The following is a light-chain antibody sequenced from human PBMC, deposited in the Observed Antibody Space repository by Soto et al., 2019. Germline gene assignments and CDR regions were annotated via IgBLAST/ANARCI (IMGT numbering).Light chain of an antibody. CDR1: QSVSSY. J-gene: IGKJ4*01. V-gene: IGKV3-11*01. CDR2: DAS. Sequence: EIVLTQSPATLSLSPGERATLSCRASQSVSSYLAWYQQKPGQAPRLLIYDASNRGTGIPATFSGSGSGTDFPLTISSLEPEDFGVYYCQQRTDWPLTFGGGTKVEI. CDR3: QQRTDWPLT.